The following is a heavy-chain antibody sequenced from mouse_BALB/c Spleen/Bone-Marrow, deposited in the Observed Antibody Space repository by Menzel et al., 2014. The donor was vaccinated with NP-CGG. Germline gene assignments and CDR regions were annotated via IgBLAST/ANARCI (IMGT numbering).Heavy chain of an antibody. CDR3: TREGYYGSSYVYY. J-gene: IGHJ2*01. D-gene: IGHD1-1*01. V-gene: IGHV1-69*02. CDR1: GYTFTSYW. Sequence: QVQLQQSGAELVRPGASVKLSCKASGYTFTSYWINWVKQRPGQGLEWIGNIYPSDSYTNYNQKFKDKATLTVDKSSSTAYMQLSSPTSEDSAVYYCTREGYYGSSYVYYWGQGTTRTVSS. CDR2: IYPSDSYT.